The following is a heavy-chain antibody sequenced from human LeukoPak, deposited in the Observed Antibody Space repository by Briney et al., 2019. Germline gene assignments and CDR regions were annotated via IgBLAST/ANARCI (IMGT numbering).Heavy chain of an antibody. D-gene: IGHD1-26*01. Sequence: GGPLRLSCAASGFTFSSYGMHWVRQAPGKGLEWVAFIRYDGSNKYYADSVKGRFTISRDNSKNTLYLQMNSLRAEDTAVYYCAKGRAYSGSSLPWDYWGQGTLVTVSS. CDR3: AKGRAYSGSSLPWDY. V-gene: IGHV3-30*02. CDR1: GFTFSSYG. CDR2: IRYDGSNK. J-gene: IGHJ4*02.